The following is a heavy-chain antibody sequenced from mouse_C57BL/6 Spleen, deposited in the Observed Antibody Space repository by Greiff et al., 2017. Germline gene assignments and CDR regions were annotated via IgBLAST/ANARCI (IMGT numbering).Heavy chain of an antibody. CDR2: IYPGSGST. D-gene: IGHD2-3*01. CDR1: GYTFTSYW. J-gene: IGHJ4*01. CDR3: ARLMEAMDY. V-gene: IGHV1-55*01. Sequence: QVQLKQSGAELVKPGASVKMSCKASGYTFTSYWITWVKQRPGQGLEWIGDIYPGSGSTNYNEKFKSKATLTVDTSSSTAYMQLRSLTSEDSAVYYCARLMEAMDYWGQGTSVTVSS.